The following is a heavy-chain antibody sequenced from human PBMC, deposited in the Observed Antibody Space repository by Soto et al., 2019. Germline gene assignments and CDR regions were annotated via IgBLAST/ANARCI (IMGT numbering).Heavy chain of an antibody. V-gene: IGHV3-30*18. CDR2: ISYDGSNK. D-gene: IGHD3-3*01. Sequence: GGSLRLSCAASGFTFSSYGMHWVRQAPGKGLEWVAVISYDGSNKYYADTVKGRFTISRDNSKNTLYLQMNSLRAEDTAVYYCAKVLRPYDFWSGSPHYYYYGMDVWGQGTTVTVSS. CDR3: AKVLRPYDFWSGSPHYYYYGMDV. J-gene: IGHJ6*02. CDR1: GFTFSSYG.